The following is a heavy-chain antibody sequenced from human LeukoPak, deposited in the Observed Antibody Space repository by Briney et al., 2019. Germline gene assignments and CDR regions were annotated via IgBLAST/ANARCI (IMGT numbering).Heavy chain of an antibody. CDR3: AKDAAGPEF. V-gene: IGHV3-23*01. J-gene: IGHJ4*02. CDR1: GLTFSDYS. CDR2: ISAGGGST. Sequence: GGSLRLSCAASGLTFSDYSMTWVRQAPGKGLFWVSGISAGGGSTYYADSVKGRFTISRDNSRNTLYLQMNSLRAEGTAVYYCAKDAAGPEFWGQGTLVTVSS. D-gene: IGHD6-13*01.